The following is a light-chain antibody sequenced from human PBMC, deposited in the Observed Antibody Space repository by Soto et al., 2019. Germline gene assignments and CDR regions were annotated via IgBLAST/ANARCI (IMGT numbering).Light chain of an antibody. Sequence: QLVLTQPPSASAPLGASVTLTCTLSSGYSNYKVDWYQQRPGKGPRFVMRVGTGGIVGSKGDGIPDRFSVLGSGLNRYLTIKNIQEEDESDYHCGADHGSGSNFVRVFGTGTKVTVL. CDR1: SGYSNYK. CDR3: GADHGSGSNFVRV. V-gene: IGLV9-49*01. CDR2: VGTGGIVG. J-gene: IGLJ1*01.